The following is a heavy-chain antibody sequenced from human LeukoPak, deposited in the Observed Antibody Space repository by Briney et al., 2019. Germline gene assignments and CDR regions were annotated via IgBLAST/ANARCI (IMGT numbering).Heavy chain of an antibody. CDR1: GFTFSSYA. CDR3: ARGVNIAHPYHFDY. CDR2: VSGDGSNT. J-gene: IGHJ4*02. Sequence: GGSLRLSCAASGFTFSSYAMNWVRQAPGKGLEWVSGVSGDGSNTYYADSVKGRFTISRDNSRNTLYLQMNGLRAEDTAVYCCARGVNIAHPYHFDYWGQGTLVTVSS. D-gene: IGHD2-21*01. V-gene: IGHV3-23*01.